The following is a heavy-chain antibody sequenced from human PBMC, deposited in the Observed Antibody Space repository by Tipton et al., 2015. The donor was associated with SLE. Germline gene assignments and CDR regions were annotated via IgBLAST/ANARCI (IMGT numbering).Heavy chain of an antibody. Sequence: GSLRLSCAASGFTFSSYAMSWVRQAPGKGLEWVSAISSSSSTIYYADSVKGRFTISRDNAKNSLYLQMNSLRAEDTAVYYCARERLGFCSGGSCYSEGPFDAFDIWGQGTMVTVSS. CDR3: ARERLGFCSGGSCYSEGPFDAFDI. CDR2: ISSSSSTI. D-gene: IGHD2-15*01. CDR1: GFTFSSYA. J-gene: IGHJ3*02. V-gene: IGHV3-48*01.